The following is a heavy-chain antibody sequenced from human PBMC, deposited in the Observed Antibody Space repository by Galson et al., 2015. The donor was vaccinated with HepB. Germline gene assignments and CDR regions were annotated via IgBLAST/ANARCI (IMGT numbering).Heavy chain of an antibody. V-gene: IGHV1-18*04. CDR1: GYTFTSYS. CDR3: ARDIEVAARPPYFDY. D-gene: IGHD6-6*01. Sequence: SVKVSCKASGYTFTSYSISWVRLAPGQGLEWMGWISAYNVNTNYAQKLQGRVTMTTDTSTSTAYMELRSLRSDDTAVYYCARDIEVAARPPYFDYWGQGTLVTVSS. CDR2: ISAYNVNT. J-gene: IGHJ4*02.